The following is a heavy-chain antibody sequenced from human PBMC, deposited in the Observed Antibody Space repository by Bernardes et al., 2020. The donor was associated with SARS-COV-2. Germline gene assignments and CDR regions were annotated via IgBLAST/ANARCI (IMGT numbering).Heavy chain of an antibody. V-gene: IGHV4-34*01. J-gene: IGHJ2*01. CDR2: IYYSGST. CDR1: GGSFSGYY. CDR3: ARRGGWYHSLWYFDL. Sequence: SETLSLTCAVYGGSFSGYYWSWIRQPPGKGLEWIGSIYYSGSTYYNPSLKSRVTISVDTSKNQFSLKLSSVTAADTAVYYCARRGGWYHSLWYFDLWGRGTLVTVSS. D-gene: IGHD6-19*01.